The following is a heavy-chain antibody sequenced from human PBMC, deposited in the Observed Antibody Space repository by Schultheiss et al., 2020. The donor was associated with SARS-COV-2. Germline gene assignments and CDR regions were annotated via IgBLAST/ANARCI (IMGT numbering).Heavy chain of an antibody. D-gene: IGHD4-17*01. J-gene: IGHJ4*02. CDR1: GFTFSSYG. CDR2: ISGSGGST. CDR3: AKDEGRYGAVTTGSDY. V-gene: IGHV3-23*01. Sequence: GGSLRLSCAASGFTFSSYGMHWVRQAPGKGLEWVSVISGSGGSTYYADSVKGRFTISRDNSKNTLYLQMNSLRAEDTAVYYCAKDEGRYGAVTTGSDYWGQGTLVTVSS.